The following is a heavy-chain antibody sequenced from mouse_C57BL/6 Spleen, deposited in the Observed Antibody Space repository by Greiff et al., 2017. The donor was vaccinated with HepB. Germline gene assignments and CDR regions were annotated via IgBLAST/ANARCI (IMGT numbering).Heavy chain of an antibody. J-gene: IGHJ3*01. D-gene: IGHD3-2*02. CDR3: ARRSGPAWFAY. CDR1: GYTFTDYN. V-gene: IGHV1-18*01. Sequence: EVQLQQSGPELVKPGASVKIPCKASGYTFTDYNMDWVKQSHGKSLEWIGDINTNNGGTIYNQKFKGKATLTVDKSSSTAYMELRSLTSEDTAVYYGARRSGPAWFAYWGQGTLVTVSA. CDR2: INTNNGGT.